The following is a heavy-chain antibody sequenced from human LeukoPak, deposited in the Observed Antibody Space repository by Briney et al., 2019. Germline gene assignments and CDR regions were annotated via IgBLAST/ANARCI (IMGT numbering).Heavy chain of an antibody. CDR3: AYSGAYYYMDV. V-gene: IGHV3-23*01. J-gene: IGHJ6*03. Sequence: GGSLRLSCAASGFTFSSYAMSWVRQAPGKGLEWVSAISGSGGSTYYADSVKGRFSIPRDSSKNTLYLLMNSLRAEDTAVYYCAYSGAYYYMDVWGKGTTVTVSS. CDR2: ISGSGGST. D-gene: IGHD1-26*01. CDR1: GFTFSSYA.